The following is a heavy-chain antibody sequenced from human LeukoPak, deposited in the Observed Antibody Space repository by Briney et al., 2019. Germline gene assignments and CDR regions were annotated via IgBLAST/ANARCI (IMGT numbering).Heavy chain of an antibody. CDR3: ARSPYTGTTCYRRDTFDY. CDR1: GGSISIYN. V-gene: IGHV4-59*01. D-gene: IGHD2-2*01. J-gene: IGHJ4*02. CDR2: IYYSGST. Sequence: SETLSLTRTLSGGSISIYNQSWMLQPPGKGLEWIGYIYYSGSTNYNPSLKSRVTMLVDTSKNQFSLNLSSVTAADTAVYYCARSPYTGTTCYRRDTFDYWGQGTLVTVSS.